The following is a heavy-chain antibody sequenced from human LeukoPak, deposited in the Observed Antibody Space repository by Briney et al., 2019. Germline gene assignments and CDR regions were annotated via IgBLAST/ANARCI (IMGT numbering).Heavy chain of an antibody. CDR3: AREGPYDSSGYFIDY. Sequence: PSETLSLTCAVYGGSFSGYYWSWIRQPPGKGLEWIGEINHSGSTNYNPSLKSRVTISVDTSKNQFSLKLSSVTAADTAVYYCAREGPYDSSGYFIDYWAREPWSPSPQ. V-gene: IGHV4-34*01. D-gene: IGHD3-22*01. J-gene: IGHJ4*02. CDR2: INHSGST. CDR1: GGSFSGYY.